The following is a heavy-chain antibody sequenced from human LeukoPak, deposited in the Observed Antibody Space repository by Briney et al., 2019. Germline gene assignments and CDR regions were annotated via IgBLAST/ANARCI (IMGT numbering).Heavy chain of an antibody. CDR1: GFSFSSYA. J-gene: IGHJ4*02. CDR2: MSSSDDGR. V-gene: IGHV3-23*01. CDR3: AKDRYYYDSSGYYEIDY. Sequence: GGSLRLSCATSGFSFSSYAMSWVRQAPGKGLEWVSAMSSSDDGRYYAASVRGRFTISRDTSRSTLYLQMNSLRAEDTAVYYCAKDRYYYDSSGYYEIDYWGQGTLVTVSS. D-gene: IGHD3-22*01.